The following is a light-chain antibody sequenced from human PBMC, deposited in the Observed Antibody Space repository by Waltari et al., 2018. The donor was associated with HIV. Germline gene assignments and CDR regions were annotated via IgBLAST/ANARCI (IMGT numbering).Light chain of an antibody. CDR3: AAWDDSLSALV. CDR1: SSNIGSNS. V-gene: IGLV1-47*02. CDR2: SNN. Sequence: QSVLTQPPSASGTPGQSVTISCSGSSSNIGSNSVYWYQQLPGTAPKLLSYSNNQRPSGVPDRFAGFKSGTSASLAISVLRSEDEADYYCAAWDDSLSALVFGGGTKLTVL. J-gene: IGLJ2*01.